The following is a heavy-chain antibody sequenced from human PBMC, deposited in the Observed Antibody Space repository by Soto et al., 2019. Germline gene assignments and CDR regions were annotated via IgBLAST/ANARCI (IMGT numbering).Heavy chain of an antibody. CDR2: INPSGGST. V-gene: IGHV1-46*01. J-gene: IGHJ6*02. CDR3: ARDMSAVVVAANPARGGYYYYGMDV. Sequence: QVQLVQSGAEVKKPGASVKVSCKASGYTFTSYYMHWVRQAPGQGLEWMGIINPSGGSTSYAQKFQGGVTMTRDTSTSTGYMELSSLRSEDTAVYYCARDMSAVVVAANPARGGYYYYGMDVWGQGTTVTVSS. D-gene: IGHD2-15*01. CDR1: GYTFTSYY.